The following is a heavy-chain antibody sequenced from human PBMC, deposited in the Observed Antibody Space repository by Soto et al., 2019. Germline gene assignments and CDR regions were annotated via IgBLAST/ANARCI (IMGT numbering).Heavy chain of an antibody. CDR3: ARDQYYYDSSGSLDAFDI. Sequence: GASVKVSCKASGYTFTSYAMNWVRQAPGQRLEWMGWIIPIFGKTNYSQKFQGRVTITTDESTSTAYMELSSLRSEDTAVYYCARDQYYYDSSGSLDAFDIWGQGTMVTVSS. CDR2: IIPIFGKT. D-gene: IGHD3-22*01. CDR1: GYTFTSYA. J-gene: IGHJ3*02. V-gene: IGHV1-3*01.